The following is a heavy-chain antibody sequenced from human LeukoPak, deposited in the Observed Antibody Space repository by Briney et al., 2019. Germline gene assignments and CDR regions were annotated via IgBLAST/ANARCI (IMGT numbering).Heavy chain of an antibody. J-gene: IGHJ4*02. Sequence: ASVKVSCKASGYTFTGYYMHWVRQAPGQGLEWMGIINPSGGSTSYAQKFQGRVTMTRDMSTSTVYMELSSLRSEDTAVYYCARDLITAVGGEDGDYWGQGTLVTVSS. D-gene: IGHD6-19*01. V-gene: IGHV1-46*01. CDR1: GYTFTGYY. CDR2: INPSGGST. CDR3: ARDLITAVGGEDGDY.